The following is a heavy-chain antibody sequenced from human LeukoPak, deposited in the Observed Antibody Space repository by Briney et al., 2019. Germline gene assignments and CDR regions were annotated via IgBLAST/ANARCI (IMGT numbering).Heavy chain of an antibody. Sequence: LGGSLRLSSAPSVFTLSSDTMRCVRDTPGEGLGWVSANSGSGGSTYYADSVKGRFTISRDNSKNTLYLQMNSLRAEDTAVYYCAKGQLRWFGELFPFFDYWGQGTLVTVSS. CDR3: AKGQLRWFGELFPFFDY. D-gene: IGHD3-10*01. CDR1: VFTLSSDT. V-gene: IGHV3-23*01. CDR2: NSGSGGST. J-gene: IGHJ4*02.